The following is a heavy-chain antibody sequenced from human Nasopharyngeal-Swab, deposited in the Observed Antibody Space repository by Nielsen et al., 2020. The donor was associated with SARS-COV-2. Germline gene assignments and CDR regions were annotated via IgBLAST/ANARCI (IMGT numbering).Heavy chain of an antibody. CDR3: ARYCSTTSCPRGFDY. Sequence: GGSLRFSCAASGFTFRSYWMSWVRQAPGKGLEWVAHIKQSGSGQYYVDSVKGRFTISRDNAKNSLSLQMSSLRAEDTAVYYCARYCSTTSCPRGFDYWGQGTLVTVSS. J-gene: IGHJ4*02. D-gene: IGHD2-2*01. V-gene: IGHV3-7*01. CDR1: GFTFRSYW. CDR2: IKQSGSGQ.